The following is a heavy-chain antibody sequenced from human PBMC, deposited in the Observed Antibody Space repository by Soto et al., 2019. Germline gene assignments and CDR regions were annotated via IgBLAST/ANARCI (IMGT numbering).Heavy chain of an antibody. J-gene: IGHJ6*02. Sequence: GGSLRLSCAASGFTFSSYAMSWVRQAPGKGLEWVSAISGSGGSTYYADSVKGRFTISRDNSKNTLYLQMNSLRAEDTAVYYCAKGAEQQVDYYYGMDVWGQGTTVTVSS. CDR3: AKGAEQQVDYYYGMDV. CDR1: GFTFSSYA. V-gene: IGHV3-23*01. CDR2: ISGSGGST. D-gene: IGHD6-13*01.